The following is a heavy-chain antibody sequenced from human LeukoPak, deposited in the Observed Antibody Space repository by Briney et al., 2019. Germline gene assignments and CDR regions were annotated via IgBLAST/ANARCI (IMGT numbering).Heavy chain of an antibody. CDR3: ARDIYSSGSPHGFDY. CDR2: IYYSGST. CDR1: GGSISSYY. J-gene: IGHJ4*02. V-gene: IGHV4-59*12. Sequence: SETLSLTCTVSGGSISSYYWSWIRQPPGKGLEWIGYIYYSGSTNYNPPLKSRVTISVDKSKNQFSLKLSSVTAADTAVYYCARDIYSSGSPHGFDYWGQGTLVTVSS. D-gene: IGHD6-19*01.